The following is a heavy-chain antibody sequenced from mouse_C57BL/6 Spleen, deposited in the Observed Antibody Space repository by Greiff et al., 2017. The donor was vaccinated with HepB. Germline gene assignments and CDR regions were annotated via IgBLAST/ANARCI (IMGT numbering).Heavy chain of an antibody. CDR3: ARTGSDWYFDV. CDR2: IYPGDGDT. V-gene: IGHV1-80*01. Sequence: VQLQQSGAELVKPGASVKISCKASGYAFSSYWMNWVKQRPGKGLEWIGQIYPGDGDTNYNGKFKGKATLTANKSSSPAYMQLSSLTSEDSAVYFCARTGSDWYFDVWGTGTTVTVSS. CDR1: GYAFSSYW. J-gene: IGHJ1*03. D-gene: IGHD1-1*02.